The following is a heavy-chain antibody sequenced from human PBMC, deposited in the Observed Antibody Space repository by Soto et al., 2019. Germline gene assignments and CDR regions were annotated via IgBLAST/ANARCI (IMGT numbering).Heavy chain of an antibody. Sequence: QGQLQQSGPGLVKPSQTLSLTCAISGDSVSSDITSWNWIRQSPSRGLEWLGRTYYRSKWFHDYAASVKSLITINPDPSKNQFSLELNSMTPEDTAVYYCARGNALDVWGQGTVVTVSS. D-gene: IGHD3-10*01. J-gene: IGHJ3*01. CDR1: GDSVSSDITS. CDR3: ARGNALDV. V-gene: IGHV6-1*01. CDR2: TYYRSKWFH.